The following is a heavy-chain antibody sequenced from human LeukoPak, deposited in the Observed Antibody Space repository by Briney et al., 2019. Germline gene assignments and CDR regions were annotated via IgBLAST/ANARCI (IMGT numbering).Heavy chain of an antibody. Sequence: SQTLSLTCAISGDTVSNKNAAWNWIRQSPSRGLEWMGRTYYRSKWYNDYAVSVKGRIDINPDKTKNQFSLRLTTVTPEDTAVYCGASEGVGGTMANWGQGTLVTVSS. V-gene: IGHV6-1*01. CDR1: GDTVSNKNAA. CDR3: ASEGVGGTMAN. D-gene: IGHD1-26*01. CDR2: TYYRSKWYN. J-gene: IGHJ4*02.